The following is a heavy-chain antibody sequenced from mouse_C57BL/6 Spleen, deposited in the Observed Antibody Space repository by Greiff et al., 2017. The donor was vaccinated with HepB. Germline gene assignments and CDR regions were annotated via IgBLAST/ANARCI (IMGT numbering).Heavy chain of an antibody. V-gene: IGHV1-50*01. CDR2: IDPSDSYT. CDR1: GYTFTSYW. D-gene: IGHD2-3*01. Sequence: QVQLQQPGAELVKPGASVKLSCKASGYTFTSYWMQWVKQRPGQGLEWIGEIDPSDSYTNYNQKFKGKATLTVDTSSSTAYMQLSSLTSEDSAVYYCARWGDGYRVFAYWGQGTLVTVSA. CDR3: ARWGDGYRVFAY. J-gene: IGHJ3*01.